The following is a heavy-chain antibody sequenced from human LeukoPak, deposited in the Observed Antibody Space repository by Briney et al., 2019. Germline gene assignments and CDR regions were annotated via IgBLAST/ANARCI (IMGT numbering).Heavy chain of an antibody. J-gene: IGHJ3*02. CDR3: SKRGVYYGSGSYYTESALDI. CDR1: GFTFSNYW. V-gene: IGHV3-23*01. CDR2: ISGSVGTT. D-gene: IGHD3-10*01. Sequence: GRSLRLSCAASGFTFSNYWVHWVRQAPGKGLEWGSAISGSVGTTYYADSVKGRFTISRDNSKNTLYLQMNCLRSEETALYYCSKRGVYYGSGSYYTESALDIWGQGTMVTVSS.